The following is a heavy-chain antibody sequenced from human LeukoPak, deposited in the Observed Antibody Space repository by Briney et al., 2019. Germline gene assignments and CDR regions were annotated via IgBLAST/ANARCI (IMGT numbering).Heavy chain of an antibody. CDR1: GFRVSDYS. D-gene: IGHD5-24*01. CDR2: IGIDSGNT. CDR3: ARDYKYAFDN. Sequence: PGGSLRLSCAASGFRVSDYSMKWVRHAPGTGLEWMSYIGIDSGNTNYADSVKGRFTISGDKAKNTLYLQMNSLRVEDTAVYYCARDYKYAFDNWGQGTLVTVSS. J-gene: IGHJ4*02. V-gene: IGHV3-48*01.